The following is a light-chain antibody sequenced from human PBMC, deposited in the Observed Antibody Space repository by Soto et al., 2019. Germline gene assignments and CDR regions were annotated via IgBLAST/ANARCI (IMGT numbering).Light chain of an antibody. V-gene: IGLV2-14*01. CDR3: SSYTSYYV. CDR1: SSDVGGYNY. J-gene: IGLJ1*01. Sequence: QSVLTQPASVSGSPGQSITISYTGTSSDVGGYNYVSWYQQHPGKAPKLMIYDVSNRPSGVSNRFSGSKSGNTASLTISGLQAEDEADYYCSSYTSYYVFGTGTKVTVL. CDR2: DVS.